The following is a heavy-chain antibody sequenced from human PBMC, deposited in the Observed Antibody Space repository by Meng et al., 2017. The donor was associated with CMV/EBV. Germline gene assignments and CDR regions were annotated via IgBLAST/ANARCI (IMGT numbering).Heavy chain of an antibody. J-gene: IGHJ5*02. Sequence: TLMESGPPLVKPPQTLTLSCTFSGVSLSTSGVGVGWIRQPPGKALEWLALIYWDDDKRYSPSLKSRLTITKDTSKNQVVLTMTNMDPVDTATYYCAHRGRIAAAGTDWFDPWGQGTLVTVSS. V-gene: IGHV2-5*02. CDR1: GVSLSTSGVG. CDR3: AHRGRIAAAGTDWFDP. CDR2: IYWDDDK. D-gene: IGHD6-13*01.